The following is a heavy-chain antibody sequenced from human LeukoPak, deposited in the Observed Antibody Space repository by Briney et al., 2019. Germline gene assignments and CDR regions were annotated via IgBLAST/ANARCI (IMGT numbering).Heavy chain of an antibody. J-gene: IGHJ4*02. V-gene: IGHV4-39*01. D-gene: IGHD4-17*01. CDR1: GGSISSSSYY. Sequence: SETLSLTCTVSGGSISSSSYYWGWTRQPPGKGLEWIGSIYYSGSTYYNPSLKSRVTISVDTSKNQFSLKLSSVTAADTAVYYCARLAYGDKPHALGPNDYWGQGTLVTVSS. CDR2: IYYSGST. CDR3: ARLAYGDKPHALGPNDY.